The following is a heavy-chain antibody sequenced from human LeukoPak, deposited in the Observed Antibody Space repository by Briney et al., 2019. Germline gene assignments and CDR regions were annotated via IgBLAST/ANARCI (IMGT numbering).Heavy chain of an antibody. CDR1: GFTFSDYE. D-gene: IGHD4/OR15-4a*01. Sequence: SGGSLRLSCAASGFTFSDYEMNWVRQAPGKGLEWVLHISTSGTIIHYADSVKGRFTISRDNAKNSLYLQMNSLRAEDTAVYYCARRAGAYSHPYDYWGQGTLVTVSS. V-gene: IGHV3-48*03. J-gene: IGHJ4*02. CDR3: ARRAGAYSHPYDY. CDR2: ISTSGTII.